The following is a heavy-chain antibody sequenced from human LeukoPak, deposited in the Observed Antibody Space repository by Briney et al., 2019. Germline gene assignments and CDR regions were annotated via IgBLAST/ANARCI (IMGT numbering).Heavy chain of an antibody. D-gene: IGHD3-9*01. J-gene: IGHJ4*02. CDR2: INPRGTST. CDR3: ARGGVLRYFDWLFGLDY. CDR1: GYSFTSHY. Sequence: ASVKVSCKASGYSFTSHYMHWVRQAPGQGLEWMGLINPRGTSTIYAEKFQGRIIMTRDMSTTTVYMELSSLRSEDTAVYYCARGGVLRYFDWLFGLDYWGQGTLVTVSS. V-gene: IGHV1-46*01.